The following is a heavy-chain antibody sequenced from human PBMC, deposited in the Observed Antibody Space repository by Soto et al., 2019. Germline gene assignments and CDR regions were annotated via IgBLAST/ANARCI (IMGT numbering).Heavy chain of an antibody. D-gene: IGHD3-3*01. CDR1: GGSFSGYY. V-gene: IGHV4-34*01. CDR2: IDHSGST. Sequence: TSETLSLTCGVNGGSFSGYYWNWIRQSPGKGLEWIGEIDHSGSTNYNPSLKSRVTILVDTSRSQLSLKLSFVTAADTAIYYCARGRLPDYDFWSGRHDAFDIWGQGTMGTV. J-gene: IGHJ3*02. CDR3: ARGRLPDYDFWSGRHDAFDI.